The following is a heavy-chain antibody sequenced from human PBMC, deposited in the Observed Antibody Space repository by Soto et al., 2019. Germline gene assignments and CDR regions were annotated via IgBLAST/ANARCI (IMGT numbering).Heavy chain of an antibody. CDR1: GYKFGNYW. CDR2: IYPGDSDT. V-gene: IGHV5-51*01. CDR3: AKDLVVLVTPYYAMDV. J-gene: IGHJ6*02. D-gene: IGHD3-22*01. Sequence: EFLKIFCAGAGYKFGNYWIGLVRQTPGKGLEWMGIIYPGDSDTVYNPSFQGQVTMSVDKYSNTAYLQWSSLRAEDTAVYYCAKDLVVLVTPYYAMDVWGQGTTVTVSS.